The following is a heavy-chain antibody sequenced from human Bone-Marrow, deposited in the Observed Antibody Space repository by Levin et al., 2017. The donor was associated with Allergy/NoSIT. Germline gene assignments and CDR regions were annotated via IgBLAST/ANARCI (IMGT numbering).Heavy chain of an antibody. Sequence: PGGSLRLSCAASGFLVSDNYISWVRQAPGKGLEWVSIIYGDGSTYYAGSVKGRFSVSRDNSKNSVYLQMNSLRADDTAVYYCAQGVRYSYGPFDYWSQGALVTVSS. CDR3: AQGVRYSYGPFDY. J-gene: IGHJ4*02. CDR2: IYGDGST. V-gene: IGHV3-53*01. CDR1: GFLVSDNY. D-gene: IGHD5-18*01.